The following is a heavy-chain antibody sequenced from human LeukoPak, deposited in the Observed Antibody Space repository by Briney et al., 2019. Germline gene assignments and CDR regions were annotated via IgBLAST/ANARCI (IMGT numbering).Heavy chain of an antibody. CDR1: GGSISTSSYY. D-gene: IGHD3-10*01. V-gene: IGHV4-39*07. Sequence: SETLSLTCTVSGGSISTSSYYWGWVRQPPGKGLEWIGNIYYSGSTYYNPSLKSRVTISVDTSKNQFSLKLSSVTAADTAVYYCARDSGLLWFGESPYAFDIWGQGTMVTVSS. J-gene: IGHJ3*02. CDR2: IYYSGST. CDR3: ARDSGLLWFGESPYAFDI.